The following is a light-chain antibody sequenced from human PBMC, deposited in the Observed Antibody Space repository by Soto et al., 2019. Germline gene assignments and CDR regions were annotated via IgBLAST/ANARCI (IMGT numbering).Light chain of an antibody. Sequence: QSALTQPPSASGSPGQSVTISCTGPSSDVGDYNYVSWYQQHPGKAPKLMIYEVNKRPSGVPDHFSGSKSGNTASLTVSGLQAEDEADYYCSSYAGSNNLVIFGGGTKLTVL. J-gene: IGLJ2*01. V-gene: IGLV2-8*01. CDR2: EVN. CDR3: SSYAGSNNLVI. CDR1: SSDVGDYNY.